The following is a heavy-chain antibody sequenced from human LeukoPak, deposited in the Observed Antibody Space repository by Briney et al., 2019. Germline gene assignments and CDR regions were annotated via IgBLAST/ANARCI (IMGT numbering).Heavy chain of an antibody. CDR1: GFTFSSYG. CDR3: ARDSHRHHPNWFDP. Sequence: GRSLRLSCAASGFTFSSYGMHWVRQAPGKGLEWVAVIWYDGSNKYYADSVKGRFTISRDNSKNTLYLQMNSLRAEDTAVYYCARDSHRHHPNWFDPWGQGTLVTVSS. V-gene: IGHV3-33*08. CDR2: IWYDGSNK. J-gene: IGHJ5*02.